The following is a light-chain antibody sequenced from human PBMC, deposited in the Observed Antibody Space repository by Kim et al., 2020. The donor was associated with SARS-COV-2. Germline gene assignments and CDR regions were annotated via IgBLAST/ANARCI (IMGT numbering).Light chain of an antibody. CDR3: ATWDDSLYGRV. CDR1: SSSVGDYP. Sequence: GQRVTISCSGSSSSVGDYPVSWYQQLPGMAPKLIIYGDEQRPSGVPDRFSGSKAGTSASLAISGLQPGDDGDYFCATWDDSLYGRVFGGGTKVTVL. CDR2: GDE. J-gene: IGLJ3*02. V-gene: IGLV1-44*01.